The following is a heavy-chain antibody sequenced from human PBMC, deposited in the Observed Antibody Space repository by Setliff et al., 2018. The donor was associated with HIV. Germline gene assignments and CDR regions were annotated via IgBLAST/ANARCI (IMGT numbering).Heavy chain of an antibody. CDR3: VTGEGLRF. J-gene: IGHJ4*02. Sequence: ASVKVSCKASTYTFTDYYMHWVQQAPGKGLEWMGRVDPEDDKTIYAEKFQGRVTMTTATSPDTAYLYLSSLRSEDTAVYYCVTGEGLRFWGQGTLVTVSS. V-gene: IGHV1-69-2*01. D-gene: IGHD2-15*01. CDR1: TYTFTDYY. CDR2: VDPEDDKT.